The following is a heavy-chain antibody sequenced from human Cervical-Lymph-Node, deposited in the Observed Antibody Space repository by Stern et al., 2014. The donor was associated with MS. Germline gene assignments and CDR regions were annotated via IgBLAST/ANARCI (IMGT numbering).Heavy chain of an antibody. CDR3: ARDSTTGMDV. Sequence: VQLVQYWAEVKKPGSSVKVSCKTSGDTFSNYAISWVRQSPGQGLEWMGGTVPIFGTANYAEKFQGRVTITADVSANTAYMELSRLGSDDTAVYYCARDSTTGMDVWGQGTTVTVSS. CDR2: TVPIFGTA. D-gene: IGHD1-1*01. CDR1: GDTFSNYA. J-gene: IGHJ6*02. V-gene: IGHV1-69*01.